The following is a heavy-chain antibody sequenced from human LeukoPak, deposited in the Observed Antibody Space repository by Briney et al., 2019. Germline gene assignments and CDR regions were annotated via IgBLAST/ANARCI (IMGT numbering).Heavy chain of an antibody. CDR1: GFTFSSYG. CDR2: ISYDGSNK. CDR3: AKGLMFLEDGGMDV. D-gene: IGHD3-10*02. V-gene: IGHV3-30*18. Sequence: GGSLRLSCAASGFTFSSYGMHWVRQAPGKGLEWVAVISYDGSNKYYADSVKGRFTISRDNSKNTLYLQMNSLRAEDTAVYYCAKGLMFLEDGGMDVWGKGTTVTVSS. J-gene: IGHJ6*04.